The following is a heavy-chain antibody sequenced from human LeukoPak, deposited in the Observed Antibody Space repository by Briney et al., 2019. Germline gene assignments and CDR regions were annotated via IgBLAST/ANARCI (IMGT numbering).Heavy chain of an antibody. D-gene: IGHD5-12*01. CDR1: GFPYRSYA. V-gene: IGHV3-23*01. CDR2: IGGSGGST. CDR3: AKRSGYDYWYFDY. J-gene: IGHJ4*02. Sequence: GGSLTLLCAASGFPYRSYAMSWPRQAPGKALEWVSCIGGSGGSTYYADSVKGRFTISRDNSKNTLYLQMNSLRAEDTAVYYCAKRSGYDYWYFDYWGQGTLVTVSS.